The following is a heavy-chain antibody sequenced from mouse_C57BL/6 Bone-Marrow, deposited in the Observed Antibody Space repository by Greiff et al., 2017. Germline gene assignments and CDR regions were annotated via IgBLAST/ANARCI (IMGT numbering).Heavy chain of an antibody. J-gene: IGHJ2*01. CDR2: IYPGDGDT. CDR1: GYAFSSYW. Sequence: LQQSGASVKISCKASGYAFSSYWMNWVKQRPGKGLEWIGQIYPGDGDTNYNGKFKGKATLPADKSSSTAYMQLSSLTSEDSAVYFWARRRVLRRGAFDYWGQGTTLTVSS. CDR3: ARRRVLRRGAFDY. V-gene: IGHV1-80*01. D-gene: IGHD2-4*01.